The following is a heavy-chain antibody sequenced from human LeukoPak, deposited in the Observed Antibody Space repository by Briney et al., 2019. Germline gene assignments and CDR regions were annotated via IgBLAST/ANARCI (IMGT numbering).Heavy chain of an antibody. Sequence: SETLSLTCTVSGGSISSSSYCWGWIRQPPGKGLEWIGSIYYSGSTYYNPSLKSRVTISVDTSKNQFSLKLSSVTAADTAVYYCARSLAYCGGDCYNGAFDIWGQGTMVTVSS. CDR3: ARSLAYCGGDCYNGAFDI. CDR2: IYYSGST. J-gene: IGHJ3*02. V-gene: IGHV4-39*07. D-gene: IGHD2-21*02. CDR1: GGSISSSSYC.